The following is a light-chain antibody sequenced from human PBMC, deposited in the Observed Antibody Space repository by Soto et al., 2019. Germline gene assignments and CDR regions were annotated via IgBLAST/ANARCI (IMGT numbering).Light chain of an antibody. CDR3: QQRSNWPLT. Sequence: EIVLTQSPATLSLSPGERATLSCRASQSVSSYLAWYQQKPGQPPRLLIYDASNRATGIPARFSGSGSGKSFTHIIRSREPEDFAIYSCQQRSNWPLTFGGGTKVEIK. CDR1: QSVSSY. CDR2: DAS. J-gene: IGKJ4*01. V-gene: IGKV3-11*01.